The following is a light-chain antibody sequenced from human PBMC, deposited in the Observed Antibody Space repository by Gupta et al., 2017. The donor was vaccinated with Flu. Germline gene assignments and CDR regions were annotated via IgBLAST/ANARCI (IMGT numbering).Light chain of an antibody. Sequence: VFTQLPDTLSLLPGERATLSCRTSHSISSTYLGWYQQKPGQAPRLLIHSASTRATGVPERFSASGSGTDFTLTISRLEPEDSAVYYCQQYGTAPFTFGPGTRVDIK. CDR3: QQYGTAPFT. CDR2: SAS. CDR1: HSISSTY. V-gene: IGKV3-20*01. J-gene: IGKJ3*01.